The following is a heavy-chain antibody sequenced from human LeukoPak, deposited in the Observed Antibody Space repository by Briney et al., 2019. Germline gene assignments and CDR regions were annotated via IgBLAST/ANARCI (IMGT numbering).Heavy chain of an antibody. J-gene: IGHJ4*02. CDR1: GGSISSSAYH. Sequence: SETLSLTCTVSGGSISSSAYHWGWIRQPPGKGLEWVGSIHSSGSTYYNLSLKSRVTISVDTSKNQFSLKLSSVTAADTAVYYCARVGYSSSSIFDYWGQGTLVTVSS. CDR2: IHSSGST. V-gene: IGHV4-39*01. D-gene: IGHD6-6*01. CDR3: ARVGYSSSSIFDY.